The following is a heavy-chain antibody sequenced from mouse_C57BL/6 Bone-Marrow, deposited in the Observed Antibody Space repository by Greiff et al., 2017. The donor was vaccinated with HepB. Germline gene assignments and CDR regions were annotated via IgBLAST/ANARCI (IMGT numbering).Heavy chain of an antibody. J-gene: IGHJ3*01. CDR2: IDPETGGT. V-gene: IGHV1-15*01. D-gene: IGHD2-4*01. Sequence: QVHVKQSGAELVRPGASVTLSCKASGYTFTDYEMHWVKQTPVHGLEWIGAIDPETGGTAYNQKFKGKAILTADKSSSTAYMELRSLTSEDSAVYYCTNLGGLRAYWGQGTLVTVSA. CDR3: TNLGGLRAY. CDR1: GYTFTDYE.